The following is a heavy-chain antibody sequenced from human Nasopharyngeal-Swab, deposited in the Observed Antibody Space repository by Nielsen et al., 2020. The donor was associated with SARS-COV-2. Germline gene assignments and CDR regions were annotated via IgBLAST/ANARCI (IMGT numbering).Heavy chain of an antibody. J-gene: IGHJ4*02. D-gene: IGHD2-21*01. CDR2: IKKDGSEK. CDR3: ARGYCGGACPEGY. V-gene: IGHV3-7*03. Sequence: WIRQPPGKGLEWVANIKKDGSEKCYVDSVKGRFTISRDNAKNSLYLQMNSLRAEDTAVYYCARGYCGGACPEGYWGQGTLVTVSS.